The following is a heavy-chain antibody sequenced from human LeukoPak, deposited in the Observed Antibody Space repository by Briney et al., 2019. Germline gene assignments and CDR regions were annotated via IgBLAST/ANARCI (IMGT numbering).Heavy chain of an antibody. J-gene: IGHJ6*02. CDR2: ISSSSSYI. V-gene: IGHV3-21*01. D-gene: IGHD2-15*01. CDR1: GFTFSSYS. CDR3: ARNAAANYGTDV. Sequence: GGSLRLSCAASGFTFSSYSMNWVRQAPGKGLEWVSSISSSSSYIYYADSVKGRFTISRDNAKNSLYLQMNSLRAEDTAVYYCARNAAANYGTDVWGQGTTVTVSS.